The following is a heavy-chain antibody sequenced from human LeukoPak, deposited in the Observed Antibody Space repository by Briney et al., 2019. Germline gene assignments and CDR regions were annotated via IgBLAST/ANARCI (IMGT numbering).Heavy chain of an antibody. CDR3: ARRGYKDGYYYYYMDV. Sequence: SETLSLTCTVSGGSISSYYWSWIRQPPGKGLEWIGYIYYSGSTNYNPSLESRVTMSVDTSKNQFSLKLSSVTAADTAVYFCARRGYKDGYYYYYMDVWGKGTTVTVSS. V-gene: IGHV4-59*01. J-gene: IGHJ6*03. CDR1: GGSISSYY. CDR2: IYYSGST. D-gene: IGHD5-18*01.